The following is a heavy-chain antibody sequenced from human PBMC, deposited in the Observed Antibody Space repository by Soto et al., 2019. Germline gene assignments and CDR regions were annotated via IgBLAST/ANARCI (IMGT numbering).Heavy chain of an antibody. J-gene: IGHJ4*02. V-gene: IGHV1-46*03. CDR1: GYTFTSYY. D-gene: IGHD6-19*01. CDR2: INPSGGST. Sequence: ASVKVSCKASGYTFTSYYMHWVRQAPGQGLEWMGIINPSGGSTSYARKFQGRVTMTRDTSTSTVYMELSSLRSEDTAVYYCARYSRRWVQAYWGQGTLVTVSS. CDR3: ARYSRRWVQAY.